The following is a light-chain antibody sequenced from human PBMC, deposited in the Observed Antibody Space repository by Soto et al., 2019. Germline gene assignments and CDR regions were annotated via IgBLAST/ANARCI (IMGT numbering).Light chain of an antibody. CDR1: KLGDKY. CDR3: QAWDSRTGV. J-gene: IGLJ1*01. Sequence: SYELTQPPSVSVSPGQTASITCSGDKLGDKYACWYQQKPGQSPVLVIDQDSKRPSGIPERFSGSNSGNTATLTISGTQARDEADYYCQAWDSRTGVFGTGTKLTVL. CDR2: QDS. V-gene: IGLV3-1*01.